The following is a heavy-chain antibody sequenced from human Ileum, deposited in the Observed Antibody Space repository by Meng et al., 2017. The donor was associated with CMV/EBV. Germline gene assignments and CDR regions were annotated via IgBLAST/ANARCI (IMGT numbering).Heavy chain of an antibody. J-gene: IGHJ4*02. CDR1: AHPLSRYS. D-gene: IGHD1-26*01. Sequence: VQLQESAPGLSNLSETLSPTRTVSAHPLSRYSGHWIRQPAGKGLEWIGRIYTTGNIKYNPSLMSRVTMSLDTSKSQFSLNLRSLTAADTAVYYCATTYSDADWNFDYWGQGTLVTVSS. CDR3: ATTYSDADWNFDY. V-gene: IGHV4-4*07. CDR2: IYTTGNI.